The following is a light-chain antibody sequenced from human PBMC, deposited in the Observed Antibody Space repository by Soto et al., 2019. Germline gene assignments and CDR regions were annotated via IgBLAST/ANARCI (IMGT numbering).Light chain of an antibody. CDR1: QSVSSY. J-gene: IGKJ4*01. CDR2: DAS. V-gene: IGKV3-11*01. CDR3: QQFDSSPLT. Sequence: EIVLTQSPATLSLSPGERATLSCRASQSVSSYLAWYQQKPGQAPRLLIYDASNRANGIPARFTGSGSGTDFTLTISRLEPEDFAVYYCQQFDSSPLTFGGGTKVDIK.